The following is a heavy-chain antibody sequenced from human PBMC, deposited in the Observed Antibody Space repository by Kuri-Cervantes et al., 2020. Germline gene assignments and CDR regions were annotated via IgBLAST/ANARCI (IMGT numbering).Heavy chain of an antibody. CDR2: INSDGSST. Sequence: GGSLRLSCAASGFTFSSYWMHWVRQAPGKGLVWVSRINSDGSSTSYADSVKGRFTISRDNSKNTLYLQMNSLRAEDTAVYYCAKELGRFLEWLFAFYYYGMDVWGQGTTDTVSS. CDR1: GFTFSSYW. J-gene: IGHJ6*02. V-gene: IGHV3-74*01. D-gene: IGHD3-3*01. CDR3: AKELGRFLEWLFAFYYYGMDV.